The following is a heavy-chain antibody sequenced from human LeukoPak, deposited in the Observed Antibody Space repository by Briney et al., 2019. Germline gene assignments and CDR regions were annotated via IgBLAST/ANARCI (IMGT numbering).Heavy chain of an antibody. V-gene: IGHV1-46*02. CDR3: ARASKYDSSGYYYEFPLDY. Sequence: ASVKVSCKASGYTFNNHYMYWVRQAPGQGLEWMGVINPSGGSTSYAQKLQGRVTMTTDTSTSTAYMELRSLRSDDTAVYYCARASKYDSSGYYYEFPLDYWGQGTLVTVSS. CDR1: GYTFNNHY. D-gene: IGHD3-22*01. J-gene: IGHJ4*02. CDR2: INPSGGST.